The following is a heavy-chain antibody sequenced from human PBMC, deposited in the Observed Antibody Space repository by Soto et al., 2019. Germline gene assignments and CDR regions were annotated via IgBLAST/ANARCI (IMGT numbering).Heavy chain of an antibody. J-gene: IGHJ6*03. Sequence: SETLSLTCAVYGGSFSGYYWSWIRQPPGKGLEWIGEINHSGSTNYNPSLKSRVTISVDTSKNQFSLKLSFVTAADTAVYYCARGDCSGGSCYSVHYYYMDVWGKGTTVTVSS. D-gene: IGHD2-15*01. V-gene: IGHV4-34*01. CDR3: ARGDCSGGSCYSVHYYYMDV. CDR1: GGSFSGYY. CDR2: INHSGST.